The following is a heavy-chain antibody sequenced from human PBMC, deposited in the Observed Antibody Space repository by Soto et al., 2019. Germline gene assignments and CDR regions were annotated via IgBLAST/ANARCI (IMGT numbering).Heavy chain of an antibody. Sequence: HPGGSLRLSCAASGFTFSSYSMNWVRQAPGKGLEWVSYISSSSSTIYYADSVKGRFTISRDNAKNSLYLQMNSLRDEDTAVYYCATDPPSHVAQIWANYYFDYWGQGTLVTVSS. CDR3: ATDPPSHVAQIWANYYFDY. D-gene: IGHD3-16*01. V-gene: IGHV3-48*02. CDR1: GFTFSSYS. CDR2: ISSSSSTI. J-gene: IGHJ4*02.